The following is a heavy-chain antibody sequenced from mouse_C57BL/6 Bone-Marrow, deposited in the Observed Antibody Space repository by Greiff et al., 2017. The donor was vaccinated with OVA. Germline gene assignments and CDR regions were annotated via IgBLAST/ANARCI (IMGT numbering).Heavy chain of an antibody. D-gene: IGHD1-1*01. CDR2: ISNGGGST. J-gene: IGHJ4*01. CDR3: ARQKFITTVVAPYYYAMDY. V-gene: IGHV5-12*01. Sequence: DVKLVESGGGLVQPGGSLKLSCAASGFTFSDYYMYWVRQTPEKRLEWVAYISNGGGSTYYPDTVKGRFTISRDNAKNTLYLQMSRLKSEDTAMYYCARQKFITTVVAPYYYAMDYWGQGTSVTVSS. CDR1: GFTFSDYY.